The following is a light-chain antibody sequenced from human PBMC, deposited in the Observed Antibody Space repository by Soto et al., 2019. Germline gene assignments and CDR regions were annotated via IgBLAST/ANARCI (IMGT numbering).Light chain of an antibody. CDR1: SGHSNYA. Sequence: QLVLTQSPSAPASLGASVKVTCTLSSGHSNYAIAWHQQQPEKGPRYLMKLNSDGSHTKGDGIPDRFSGSSSGAERYLTISSLQSDDEADYYCQTWGTGIVVFGGGTKLTVL. J-gene: IGLJ2*01. CDR2: LNSDGSH. CDR3: QTWGTGIVV. V-gene: IGLV4-69*01.